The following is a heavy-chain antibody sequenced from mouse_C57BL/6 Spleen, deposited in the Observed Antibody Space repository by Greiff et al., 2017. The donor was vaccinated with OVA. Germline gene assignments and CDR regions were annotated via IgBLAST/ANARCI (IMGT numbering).Heavy chain of an antibody. D-gene: IGHD2-10*02. V-gene: IGHV1-12*01. CDR1: GYTFTSYN. CDR2: IYPGNGDT. CDR3: ARETSKGRNWYFDV. J-gene: IGHJ1*03. Sequence: LQQSGAELVRPGASVKMSCKASGYTFTSYNMHWVKQTPRQGLEWIGAIYPGNGDTSYNQKFKGKATLTVDKSSSTAYRQISSLTAEDSAVYFCARETSKGRNWYFDVWGTGTTVTVSS.